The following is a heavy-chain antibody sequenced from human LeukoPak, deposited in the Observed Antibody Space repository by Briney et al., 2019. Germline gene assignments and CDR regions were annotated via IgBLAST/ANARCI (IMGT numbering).Heavy chain of an antibody. Sequence: SETLSLTCAVYGGSFSSYYWSWIRQPPGKGLEWIGYIYYSGSTNYNPSLKSRVTISVDTSKNQFSLKLSSVTAADTAVYYCARGGGYYGSGSYLHHYYMDVWGKGTTVTISS. CDR3: ARGGGYYGSGSYLHHYYMDV. V-gene: IGHV4-59*01. D-gene: IGHD3-10*01. CDR1: GGSFSSYY. J-gene: IGHJ6*03. CDR2: IYYSGST.